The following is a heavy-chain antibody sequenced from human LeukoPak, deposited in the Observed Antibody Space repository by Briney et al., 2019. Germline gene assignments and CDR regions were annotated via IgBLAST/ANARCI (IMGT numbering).Heavy chain of an antibody. CDR1: GGSFSGYY. CDR3: ARSFILDIVVVPAAMGHAFDI. Sequence: PSETLSLTCAVYGGSFSGYYWSWIRQPPGKGLERIGEINHSGSTNYNPSLKSRVTISVDTSKNQFSLKLSSVTAADTAVYYCARSFILDIVVVPAAMGHAFDIWGQGTMVTVSS. V-gene: IGHV4-34*01. D-gene: IGHD2-2*01. J-gene: IGHJ3*02. CDR2: INHSGST.